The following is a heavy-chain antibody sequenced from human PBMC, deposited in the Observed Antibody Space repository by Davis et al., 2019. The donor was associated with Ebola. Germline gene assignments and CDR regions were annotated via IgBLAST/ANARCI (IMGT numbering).Heavy chain of an antibody. V-gene: IGHV1-18*01. CDR2: ISAYNGNT. J-gene: IGHJ5*01. CDR3: ARGDSLDWFDP. Sequence: ASVKVSCKASGYTFTSYGISWVRQAPGQGLEWMGWISAYNGNTNYAQKFQGRVTITADKSTSTAYMELSSLRSEDTAVYYCARGDSLDWFDPWGQGTTVTVSS. CDR1: GYTFTSYG. D-gene: IGHD2-21*01.